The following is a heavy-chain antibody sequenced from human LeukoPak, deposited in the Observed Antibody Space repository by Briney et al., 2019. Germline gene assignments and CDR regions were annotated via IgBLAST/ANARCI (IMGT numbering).Heavy chain of an antibody. V-gene: IGHV3-64*01. CDR2: ISGNGGNA. CDR3: ARDTRGGGMRSSGYYYSALTPDY. D-gene: IGHD3-22*01. Sequence: PGGSLRLSCAASGFTFSDYIMHWVRQAPGKGLECVSVISGNGGNAYYANSVKGRFTISRDNSKNTLYLQMNSLRAEDTAVYYCARDTRGGGMRSSGYYYSALTPDYWGQGTLVTVSS. CDR1: GFTFSDYI. J-gene: IGHJ4*02.